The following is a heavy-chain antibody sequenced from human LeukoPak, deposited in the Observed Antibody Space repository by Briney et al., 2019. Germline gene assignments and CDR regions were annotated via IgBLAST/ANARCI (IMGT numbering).Heavy chain of an antibody. D-gene: IGHD3-22*01. Sequence: GGSLRLSCAASGFTFSDYYMSWIRQAPGKGLEWVSYISSSGSTIYYADSVKGRFTISRDNAKNSLYLQMNSLRAEDTAVYYCARARYYYDSSGFIHFDYWGQGTLVTVSS. V-gene: IGHV3-11*01. CDR2: ISSSGSTI. J-gene: IGHJ4*02. CDR1: GFTFSDYY. CDR3: ARARYYYDSSGFIHFDY.